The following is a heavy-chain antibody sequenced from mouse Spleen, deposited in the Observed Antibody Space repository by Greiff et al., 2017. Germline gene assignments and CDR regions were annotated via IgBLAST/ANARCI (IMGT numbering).Heavy chain of an antibody. Sequence: QVQLQQSGAELVRPGTSVKVSCKASGYAFTNYLIEWVKQRPGQGLEWIGVINPGSGGTNYNEKFKGKATLTADKSSSTAYMQLSSLTSEDSAVYFCARYSNVPFAYWGQGTLVTVSA. CDR2: INPGSGGT. J-gene: IGHJ3*01. CDR1: GYAFTNYL. D-gene: IGHD2-5*01. V-gene: IGHV1-54*01. CDR3: ARYSNVPFAY.